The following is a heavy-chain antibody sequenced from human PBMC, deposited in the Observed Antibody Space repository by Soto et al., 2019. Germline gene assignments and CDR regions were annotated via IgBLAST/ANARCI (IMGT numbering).Heavy chain of an antibody. D-gene: IGHD6-6*01. CDR2: IKQDGSEK. V-gene: IGHV3-7*05. CDR3: ARVSSSRYYYYYYGMDV. J-gene: IGHJ6*02. CDR1: GLTFSSYW. Sequence: GGSLRLSCAASGLTFSSYWMSWVRQAPGKGLEWVANIKQDGSEKYYVDSVKGRFTISRDNAKNSLYLQMNSLRAEDTAVYYCARVSSSRYYYYYYGMDVWGQGTTVTVSS.